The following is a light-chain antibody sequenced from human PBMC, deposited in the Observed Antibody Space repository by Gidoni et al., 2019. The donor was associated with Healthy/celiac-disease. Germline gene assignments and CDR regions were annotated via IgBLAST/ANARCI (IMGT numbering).Light chain of an antibody. CDR3: MQGTHWLWT. V-gene: IGKV2-30*01. CDR2: KVS. J-gene: IGKJ1*01. CDR1: QSLVYSDGNTY. Sequence: DVVMTQSPLSLPVTLGQPASISCRSSQSLVYSDGNTYLNWFQQRPGQSPRRLSYKVSKRDSGVPDRFSGSVSGTDFTLQISRVEAEYVGVYYCMQGTHWLWTFGQGTKVEIK.